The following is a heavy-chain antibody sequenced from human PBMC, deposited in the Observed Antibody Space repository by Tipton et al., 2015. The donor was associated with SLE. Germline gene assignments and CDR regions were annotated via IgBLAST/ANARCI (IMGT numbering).Heavy chain of an antibody. D-gene: IGHD6-19*01. CDR2: IYYSGST. V-gene: IGHV4-59*12. J-gene: IGHJ4*02. CDR1: GGSISSYY. CDR3: ARLVYSSGWTFDY. Sequence: TLSLTCTVSGGSISSYYWSWIRQPPGKGLEWIGSIYYSGSTYYNPSLKSRVTISVDTSKNQFSLKLSSVTAADTAVYYCARLVYSSGWTFDYWGQGTLVTVSS.